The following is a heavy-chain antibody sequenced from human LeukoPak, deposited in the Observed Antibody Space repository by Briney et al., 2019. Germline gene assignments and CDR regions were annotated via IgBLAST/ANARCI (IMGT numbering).Heavy chain of an antibody. V-gene: IGHV4-59*01. CDR2: IYYSGST. J-gene: IGHJ4*02. CDR1: GGSISSYY. Sequence: SETLFLTCTVSGGSISSYYWSWIRQPPGKGLEWIEYIYYSGSTNYNPSLKSRVTISVDTSKNQFSLKLSSVTAADTAVYYCARELGTYFDYWGQGTLVTVSS. CDR3: ARELGTYFDY. D-gene: IGHD3/OR15-3a*01.